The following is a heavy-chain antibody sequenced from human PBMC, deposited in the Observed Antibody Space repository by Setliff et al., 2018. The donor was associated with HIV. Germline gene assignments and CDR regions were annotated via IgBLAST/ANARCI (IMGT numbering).Heavy chain of an antibody. CDR1: GGSISSGSYY. CDR3: ARAANYGDYIISPYYYYYMDV. J-gene: IGHJ6*03. V-gene: IGHV4-61*09. D-gene: IGHD4-17*01. CDR2: IYTSGST. Sequence: PSETLSLTCTVSGGSISSGSYYWNWIRQPAGKGLEWIGHIYTSGSTNYNPSLKSRVTISVDTSKNQFSLKLISVTAADTAVYYCARAANYGDYIISPYYYYYMDVWGKGTTVTVSS.